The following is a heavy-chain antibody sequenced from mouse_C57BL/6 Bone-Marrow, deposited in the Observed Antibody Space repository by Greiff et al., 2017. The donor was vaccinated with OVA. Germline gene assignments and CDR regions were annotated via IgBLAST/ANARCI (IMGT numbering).Heavy chain of an antibody. V-gene: IGHV8-8*01. CDR3: ARRNYGSSYDPYWYFDV. D-gene: IGHD1-1*01. CDR1: GFSLSTFGMG. Sequence: QVTLKESGPGILQPSQTLSLTCSFSGFSLSTFGMGVGWIRQPSGKGLEWLAHIWWDDDKYYNPALKSRLTISKDTSKNQVFLKIANVDTADTATYYCARRNYGSSYDPYWYFDVWGTGTTVTVSS. J-gene: IGHJ1*03. CDR2: IWWDDDK.